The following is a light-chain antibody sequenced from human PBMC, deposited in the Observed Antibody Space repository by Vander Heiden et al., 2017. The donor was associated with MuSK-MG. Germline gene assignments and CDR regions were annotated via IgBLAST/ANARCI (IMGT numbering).Light chain of an antibody. Sequence: SYVLTQPPSVSVAPGQTARIPCWGNILGSKSVHWYQQKPGQAPVLVVYDDRDRPSGIPERFSGTNSGNTATLTSSRVEAGDEADYHCQVWDSSRDHVVFGGGTKLTVL. V-gene: IGLV3-21*02. CDR3: QVWDSSRDHVV. CDR1: ILGSKS. CDR2: DDR. J-gene: IGLJ2*01.